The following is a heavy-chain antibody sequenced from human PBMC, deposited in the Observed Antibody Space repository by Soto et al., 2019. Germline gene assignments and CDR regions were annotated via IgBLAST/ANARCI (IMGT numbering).Heavy chain of an antibody. D-gene: IGHD1-26*01. CDR1: GFTFSNYA. Sequence: QVQLVESGGGVIQPGRSLRLSCAASGFTFSNYALHWVRQAPGKGLEWLSVLSSDGRTKFYADSMKGRVTISRDNSLNTLYLQINSLRPEDTAVYYCAKDLLGGWEYYGMDVWGQGTTVTVSS. CDR2: LSSDGRTK. CDR3: AKDLLGGWEYYGMDV. J-gene: IGHJ6*02. V-gene: IGHV3-30*04.